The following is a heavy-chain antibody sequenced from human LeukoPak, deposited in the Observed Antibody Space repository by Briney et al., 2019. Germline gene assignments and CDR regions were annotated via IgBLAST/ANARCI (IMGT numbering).Heavy chain of an antibody. CDR3: AKVRSPAIPTTIFDC. D-gene: IGHD2-2*02. V-gene: IGHV3-23*01. CDR1: GFTFNSYA. Sequence: GGSLRLSCAASGFTFNSYAMSWVRQAPGKGLEWVSSISDSSSNKFYADSVKGRFTISRDNSKNTLYVEMNNLRAEDTAAYYCAKVRSPAIPTTIFDCWGQGTLVTVSS. J-gene: IGHJ4*02. CDR2: ISDSSSNK.